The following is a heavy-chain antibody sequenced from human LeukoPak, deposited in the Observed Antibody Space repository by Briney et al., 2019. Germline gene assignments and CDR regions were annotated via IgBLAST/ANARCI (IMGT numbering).Heavy chain of an antibody. J-gene: IGHJ3*02. CDR3: ARVRGSAFDM. V-gene: IGHV3-74*01. CDR2: VNSDGRST. Sequence: GGSLRLSCAASGFTFSYYWMHWVRQAPGKGLVWVSRVNSDGRSTDYADSVKGRFTISRDNARNTVYLQMNSLRGEDMAVYCCARVRGSAFDMWGQGTMVTVSS. CDR1: GFTFSYYW. D-gene: IGHD3-10*01.